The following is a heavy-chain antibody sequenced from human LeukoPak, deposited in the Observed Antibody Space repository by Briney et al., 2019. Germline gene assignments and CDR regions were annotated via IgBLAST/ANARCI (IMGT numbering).Heavy chain of an antibody. Sequence: SETLSLTCTVSGASISSGGYYWTWIRQHPGKGLEWIGYIHYSGSTYYNPSLKSLKSRVTISVDTSKSQFSLKLSSVTAADTAVYYCARDARREFLDYWSQGTLVIVSS. CDR1: GASISSGGYY. D-gene: IGHD2-15*01. J-gene: IGHJ4*02. V-gene: IGHV4-31*03. CDR2: IHYSGST. CDR3: ARDARREFLDY.